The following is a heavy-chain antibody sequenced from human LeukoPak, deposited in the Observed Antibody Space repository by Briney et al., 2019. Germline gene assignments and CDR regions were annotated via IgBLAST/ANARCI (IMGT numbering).Heavy chain of an antibody. J-gene: IGHJ4*02. V-gene: IGHV3-20*04. CDR3: GRGGSGSYGDYFAS. D-gene: IGHD3-10*01. Sequence: GGSLRLSCAASGFNFDDYSMSWVRQAPGRGLEWVSGINWNAGSTGYAASVKGRFTISRDSTKNSLYLQMNSLRAEDTALYYCGRGGSGSYGDYFASWGQGTLVTVSS. CDR2: INWNAGST. CDR1: GFNFDDYS.